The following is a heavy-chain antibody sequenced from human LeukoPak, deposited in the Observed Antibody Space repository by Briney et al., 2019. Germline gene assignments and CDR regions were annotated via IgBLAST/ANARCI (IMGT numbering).Heavy chain of an antibody. J-gene: IGHJ6*02. CDR3: ARGGSALWFGEFNYYGMDV. CDR1: GGSFSGYY. Sequence: SETLSLTCAVYGGSFSGYYWSWIRQPPGKGLEWIGYIYYSGSTNYNPSLKSRVTISVDTSKNQFSLKLSSVTAADTAVYYCARGGSALWFGEFNYYGMDVWGQGTTVTVSS. CDR2: IYYSGST. D-gene: IGHD3-10*01. V-gene: IGHV4-59*01.